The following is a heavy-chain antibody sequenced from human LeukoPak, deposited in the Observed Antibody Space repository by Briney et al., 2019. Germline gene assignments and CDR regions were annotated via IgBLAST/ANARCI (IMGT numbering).Heavy chain of an antibody. D-gene: IGHD2-15*01. J-gene: IGHJ4*02. Sequence: GASVKVSCKASGYTFTSYYMHWVRQAPGQGLEWMGIINPSGGSTSYAQKFQGRVTMTRDMSTSTVYMELSSLRSEDTAVYYCARDPAGYCSGGSCYESYYFDYWGQGTLVTVSS. CDR1: GYTFTSYY. CDR3: ARDPAGYCSGGSCYESYYFDY. CDR2: INPSGGST. V-gene: IGHV1-46*01.